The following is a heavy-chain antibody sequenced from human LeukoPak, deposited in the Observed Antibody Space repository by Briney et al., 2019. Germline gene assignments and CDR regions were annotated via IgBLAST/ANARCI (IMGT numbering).Heavy chain of an antibody. CDR1: GFTFSSYA. D-gene: IGHD5-18*01. J-gene: IGHJ6*03. V-gene: IGHV3-23*01. CDR2: ISGSGGST. CDR3: AKGPAIAFYYYYYYMDV. Sequence: PGGSLRLSCAASGFTFSSYAMSWVRQAPGKGLEWVSAISGSGGSTYYADSVKGRFTISRDNSKNTLYLQMNSLRAEDTAVYYCAKGPAIAFYYYYYYMDVLGKRTTVTVSS.